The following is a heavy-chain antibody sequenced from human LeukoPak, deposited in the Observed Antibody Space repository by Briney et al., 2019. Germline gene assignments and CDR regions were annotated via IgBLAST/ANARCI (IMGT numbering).Heavy chain of an antibody. Sequence: ASVNVSCKASVYTFTGCYIHWVGQAPGQGLEWMGWINPNSGGTNYAQKFQGRVTMTRDTSISTAYMELSRLRSDDTAVYYCAREDGEYDAFDIWGQGTMVTVSS. J-gene: IGHJ3*02. CDR2: INPNSGGT. CDR1: VYTFTGCY. CDR3: AREDGEYDAFDI. D-gene: IGHD2/OR15-2a*01. V-gene: IGHV1-2*02.